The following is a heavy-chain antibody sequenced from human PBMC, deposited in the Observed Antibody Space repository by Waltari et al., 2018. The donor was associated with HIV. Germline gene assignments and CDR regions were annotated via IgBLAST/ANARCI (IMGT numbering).Heavy chain of an antibody. CDR2: IYHSGNT. D-gene: IGHD3-16*02. J-gene: IGHJ4*02. CDR1: DSSISSGYY. V-gene: IGHV4-38-2*01. Sequence: QVQLQESGPGLVKPSETLSLTCVVSDSSISSGYYWGWVRQPTGKGLEWIGNIYHSGNTYYNPSLMSRVTISVDTSKNQFSLRLSSVTAADTSVYYCASAFIEYFDYWGQGTLVTVSS. CDR3: ASAFIEYFDY.